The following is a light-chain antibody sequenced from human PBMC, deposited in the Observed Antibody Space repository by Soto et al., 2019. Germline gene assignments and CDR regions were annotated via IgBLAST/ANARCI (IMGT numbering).Light chain of an antibody. CDR2: KAS. J-gene: IGKJ1*01. V-gene: IGKV1-5*03. Sequence: IQLTQSPATLSASVGDRVTITCRASRSIINWLAWYQQKSGKGPKLLIYKASNLQTGVPSRFSGSGYGTEFTLTISSVQPDDVATYYCQQYSDHWTFGQGTKVDI. CDR3: QQYSDHWT. CDR1: RSIINW.